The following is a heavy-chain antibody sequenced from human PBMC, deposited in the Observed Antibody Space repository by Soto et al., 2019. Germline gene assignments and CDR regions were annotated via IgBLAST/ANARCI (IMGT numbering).Heavy chain of an antibody. D-gene: IGHD2-2*01. Sequence: ASVKVSCKASGYTFTNYAMHCVRQAPGQMLEWMGWINTGKGNTKYSQKFQGRVTITSDTSASTAYMDLSSLRSEDTAMYYCARAGDDCSAANCYVIDYWGQGTLVTVSS. CDR1: GYTFTNYA. CDR3: ARAGDDCSAANCYVIDY. V-gene: IGHV1-3*04. CDR2: INTGKGNT. J-gene: IGHJ4*02.